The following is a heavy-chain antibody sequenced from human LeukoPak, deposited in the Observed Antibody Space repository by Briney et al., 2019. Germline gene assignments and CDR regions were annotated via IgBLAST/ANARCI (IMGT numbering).Heavy chain of an antibody. CDR2: ISGSGGST. CDR3: AKEPNGYSYGYPYYFDY. D-gene: IGHD5-18*01. CDR1: GFTLSSYA. V-gene: IGHV3-23*01. Sequence: GVSLRLFCAASGFTLSSYAMSWVRQAQGKGLEWVSAISGSGGSTYYADSVKGRFTISRDNSKNTLYLQMNSLRAEDTAVYYCAKEPNGYSYGYPYYFDYWGQGTLVTVSS. J-gene: IGHJ4*02.